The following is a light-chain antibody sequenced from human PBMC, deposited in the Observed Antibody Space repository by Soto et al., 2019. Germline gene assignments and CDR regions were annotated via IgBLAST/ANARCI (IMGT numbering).Light chain of an antibody. CDR2: AAS. CDR3: QQYYSYPYT. V-gene: IGKV1-8*01. J-gene: IGKJ2*01. Sequence: IRMTQSPSSLSASTGDRVTITCRASQGISSYLAWYQQKPGKAPKLLIYAASTLQSGVPSRFSGSGSGTDFPLTISCLQSEDFATYYCQQYYSYPYTFRQGTKLEIK. CDR1: QGISSY.